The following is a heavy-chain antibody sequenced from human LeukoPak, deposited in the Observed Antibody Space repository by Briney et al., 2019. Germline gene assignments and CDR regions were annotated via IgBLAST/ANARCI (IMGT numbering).Heavy chain of an antibody. D-gene: IGHD2-2*01. Sequence: PGGSLRLSCAVSGFTFRNYAMSWVRQAPGKGLEWVSVISGSGGNTYYGDSVKGRFTISRDDSKNTLFLHMNSLRAEDTAVYFCATVTAAIMGYFQDWGQGTLVTVSS. V-gene: IGHV3-23*01. CDR1: GFTFRNYA. CDR3: ATVTAAIMGYFQD. CDR2: ISGSGGNT. J-gene: IGHJ1*01.